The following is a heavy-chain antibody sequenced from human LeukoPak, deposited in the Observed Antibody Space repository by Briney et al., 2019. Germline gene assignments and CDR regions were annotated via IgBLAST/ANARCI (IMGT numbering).Heavy chain of an antibody. J-gene: IGHJ4*02. CDR3: ASIRSGGGYYYGSSGYSSCFDY. Sequence: PGGSLRLSCAGSGFTFSNAWMSWVRQAPGKGLEWVSYISSSGTTIYYADSVKGRFSISRDNAKNSMYLQMNSLRDEDTAVYYCASIRSGGGYYYGSSGYSSCFDYWGQGTLVTVSS. CDR2: ISSSGTTI. D-gene: IGHD3-22*01. CDR1: GFTFSNAW. V-gene: IGHV3-48*02.